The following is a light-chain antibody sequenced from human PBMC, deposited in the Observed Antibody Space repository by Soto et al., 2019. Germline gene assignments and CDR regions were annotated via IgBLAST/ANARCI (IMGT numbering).Light chain of an antibody. V-gene: IGKV1-6*01. CDR1: QDIRTE. J-gene: IGKJ1*01. CDR3: LQDHNYPRT. CDR2: SAS. Sequence: AIQMTQSPSSLSASVGDRVTITCRASQDIRTELGWYQQKPGKAPKVLIYSASSLQSGVPSRFSGSGSGTDFTLTINSLQPEDFATYYCLQDHNYPRTFGQGTKVEIK.